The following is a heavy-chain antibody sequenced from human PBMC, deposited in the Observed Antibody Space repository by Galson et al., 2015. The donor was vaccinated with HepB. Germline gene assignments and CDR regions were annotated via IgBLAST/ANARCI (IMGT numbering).Heavy chain of an antibody. CDR1: GFTLSSYW. J-gene: IGHJ4*02. CDR3: ARDAYCSGGSCYVY. D-gene: IGHD2-15*01. V-gene: IGHV3-7*01. Sequence: SLRLSCAVSGFTLSSYWMSWVRQAPGKGLEWVANIKQDGSEIHYVDSVKGRFTISRDNAKNSLYLQMNSLRAEDTAVYYCARDAYCSGGSCYVYWGQGTLVTVSS. CDR2: IKQDGSEI.